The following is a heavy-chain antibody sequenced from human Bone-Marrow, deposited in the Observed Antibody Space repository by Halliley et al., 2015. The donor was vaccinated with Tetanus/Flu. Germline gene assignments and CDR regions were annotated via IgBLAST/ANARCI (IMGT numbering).Heavy chain of an antibody. CDR3: ARDPSEY. CDR2: IKQEGSEK. J-gene: IGHJ4*02. V-gene: IGHV3-7*04. Sequence: KGLEGVATIKQEGSEKFYVDSVKGRFTISRDNAKNSLYLEMNSLRVDDTAVYYCARDPSEYWGQGTLVTVSS.